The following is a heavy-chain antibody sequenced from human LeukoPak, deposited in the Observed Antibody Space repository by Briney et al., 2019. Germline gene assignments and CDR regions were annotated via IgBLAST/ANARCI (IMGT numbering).Heavy chain of an antibody. CDR3: ARAGSSGYFRFDY. Sequence: ASVKVSCKASGGTFSSYAVSWVRQAPGQGLEWMGGIIPIFGTANYAQKFQGRVTITADESTSTAYMELSSLRSEDTAVYYCARAGSSGYFRFDYWGQGTLVTVSS. V-gene: IGHV1-69*13. CDR2: IIPIFGTA. J-gene: IGHJ4*02. CDR1: GGTFSSYA. D-gene: IGHD3-22*01.